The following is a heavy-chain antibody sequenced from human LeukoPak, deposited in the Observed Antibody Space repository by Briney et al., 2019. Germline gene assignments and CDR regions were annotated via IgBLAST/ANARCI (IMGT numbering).Heavy chain of an antibody. CDR2: IYYSGST. Sequence: SETLSLTCTVSGGSISSYYWSWIRQPPGKGLEWIGYIYYSGSTNYNPSLKSRVTISVDTSKNQFSLKLSSVTAADTAVYYCARGITMVRGVNNWFDLWGQGTLVTVSS. CDR3: ARGITMVRGVNNWFDL. CDR1: GGSISSYY. J-gene: IGHJ5*02. V-gene: IGHV4-59*01. D-gene: IGHD3-10*01.